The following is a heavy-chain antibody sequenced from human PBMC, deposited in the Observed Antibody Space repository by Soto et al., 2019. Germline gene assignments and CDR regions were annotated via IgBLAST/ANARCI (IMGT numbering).Heavy chain of an antibody. CDR2: ISAYNGNT. D-gene: IGHD2-2*01. J-gene: IGHJ5*02. CDR3: ARGGGVVVPAANRWFDP. CDR1: GYTFTSYG. V-gene: IGHV1-18*01. Sequence: APVKVSCKASGYTFTSYGISWVRQAPGQGLEWMGWISAYNGNTNYAQKLQGRVTMTTDTSTSTAYMELRSLRSDDTAVYYCARGGGVVVPAANRWFDPRGQGPLVTVSS.